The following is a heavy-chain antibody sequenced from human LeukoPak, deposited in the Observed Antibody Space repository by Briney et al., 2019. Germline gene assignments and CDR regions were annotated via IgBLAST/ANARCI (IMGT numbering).Heavy chain of an antibody. CDR1: GFTFSSYS. V-gene: IGHV3-21*01. J-gene: IGHJ4*02. D-gene: IGHD4-17*01. CDR3: ARGNDYGDYVMDY. Sequence: PGGPLRLSCAASGFTFSSYSMNWVRQAPGKGLEWVSSISSSSSYIYYADSVKGRFTISRDNAKNSLYLQMNSLRAEDTAVYYCARGNDYGDYVMDYWGQGTLVTVSS. CDR2: ISSSSSYI.